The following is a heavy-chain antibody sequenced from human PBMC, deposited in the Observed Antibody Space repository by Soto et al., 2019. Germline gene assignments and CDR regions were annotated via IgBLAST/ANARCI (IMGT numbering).Heavy chain of an antibody. J-gene: IGHJ4*02. V-gene: IGHV4-59*01. CDR3: ARAGDGYSSSWGIDY. CDR2: IYYSGST. CDR1: GGSISSYY. D-gene: IGHD6-13*01. Sequence: ETLSLTCTVSGGSISSYYWSWIRQPPGKGLEWIGYIYYSGSTNYNPSLKSRVTISVDTSKNQFSLKLSSVTAADTAVYYCARAGDGYSSSWGIDYWGQGTLVTVSS.